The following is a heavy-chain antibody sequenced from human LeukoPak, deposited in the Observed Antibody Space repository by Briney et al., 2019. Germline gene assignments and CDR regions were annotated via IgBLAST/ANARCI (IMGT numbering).Heavy chain of an antibody. Sequence: GGSLRLSCAASGFTFSDYYMSWIRQAPGKGLEWVSYISSSGSTIYYADSVKGRFTISRDNAKNSLYLQMNSPRAEDTAVYCCARDPDGELLGGPNWFDPWGQGTLVTVSS. D-gene: IGHD3-10*01. CDR2: ISSSGSTI. J-gene: IGHJ5*02. CDR3: ARDPDGELLGGPNWFDP. V-gene: IGHV3-11*01. CDR1: GFTFSDYY.